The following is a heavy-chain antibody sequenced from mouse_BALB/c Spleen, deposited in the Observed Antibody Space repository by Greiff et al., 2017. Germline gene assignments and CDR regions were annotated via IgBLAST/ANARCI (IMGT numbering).Heavy chain of an antibody. CDR2: ISSGSSTI. Sequence: EVQGVESGGGLVQPGGSRKLSCAASGFTFSSFGMHWVRQAPEKGLEWVAYISSGSSTIYYADTVKGRFTISRDNPKNTLFLQMTSLRSEDTAMYYCARTYYRYEEGAWFAYWGQGTLVTVSA. V-gene: IGHV5-17*02. CDR3: ARTYYRYEEGAWFAY. J-gene: IGHJ3*01. D-gene: IGHD2-14*01. CDR1: GFTFSSFG.